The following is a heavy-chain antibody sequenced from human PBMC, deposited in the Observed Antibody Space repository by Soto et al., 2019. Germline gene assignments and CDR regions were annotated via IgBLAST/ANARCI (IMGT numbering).Heavy chain of an antibody. Sequence: GGSLRLSCAASGFTFSSYAMHWVRQAPGKGLEWVAVISYDGSNKYYADSVKGRFTISRDNSKNTLYLQMNSLRAEDTAVYYCARDAPSRGRDGYSYGMDVWGQGTTVTAP. CDR3: ARDAPSRGRDGYSYGMDV. D-gene: IGHD2-15*01. J-gene: IGHJ6*02. V-gene: IGHV3-30-3*01. CDR2: ISYDGSNK. CDR1: GFTFSSYA.